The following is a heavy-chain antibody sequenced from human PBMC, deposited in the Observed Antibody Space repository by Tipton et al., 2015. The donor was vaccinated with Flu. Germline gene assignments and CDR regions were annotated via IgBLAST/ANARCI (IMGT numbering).Heavy chain of an antibody. CDR1: GDSIGSRYF. D-gene: IGHD1-14*01. Sequence: TLSLTCSVSGDSIGSRYFWGWIRQPPGKGLEWIGNIHRSGTTYYNPSLKSRVTISIDTSKNQFSLKLTSVTATDTAVYYCARGRKVTGYFDSWGQGTLVTVSS. V-gene: IGHV4-38-2*02. CDR2: IHRSGTT. CDR3: ARGRKVTGYFDS. J-gene: IGHJ4*02.